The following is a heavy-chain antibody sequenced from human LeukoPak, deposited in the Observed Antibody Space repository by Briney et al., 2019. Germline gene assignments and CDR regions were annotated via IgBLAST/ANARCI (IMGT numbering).Heavy chain of an antibody. V-gene: IGHV1-2*02. D-gene: IGHD6-13*01. Sequence: ASVKVSCKASGYTLTGYYMHWVRQAPGQGLEWMGWINPNSGGTNYAQKFQGRVTMTRDTSISTAYMELSRLRSDDTAVYYCARATRRRGIAAAGTDYWGQGTLVTVSS. CDR2: INPNSGGT. CDR3: ARATRRRGIAAAGTDY. J-gene: IGHJ4*02. CDR1: GYTLTGYY.